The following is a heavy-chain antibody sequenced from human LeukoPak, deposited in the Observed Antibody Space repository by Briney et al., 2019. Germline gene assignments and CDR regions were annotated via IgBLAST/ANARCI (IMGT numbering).Heavy chain of an antibody. Sequence: PSETLSLTCTVSGGSISSYYWSWIRQPPGKGLQWIGYISYSGSTNYNPSLKSRVTISLDTSQNQFSLKLSSVTAADTAVYYCARRVTGRGTFYFDYWGQGSLITVSS. D-gene: IGHD3-16*01. V-gene: IGHV4-59*01. CDR2: ISYSGST. J-gene: IGHJ4*02. CDR1: GGSISSYY. CDR3: ARRVTGRGTFYFDY.